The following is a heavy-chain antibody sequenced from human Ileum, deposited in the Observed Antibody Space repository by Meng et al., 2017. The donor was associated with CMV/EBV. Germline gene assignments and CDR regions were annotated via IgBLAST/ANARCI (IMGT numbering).Heavy chain of an antibody. V-gene: IGHV3-7*01. CDR3: ARHLVGVRAFDY. Sequence: GESLKISCAASGFTFSSYWMSWVRQAPGKGLEWVASIKQDGSDKYYVDSVKGRLTISRDNAKNSLYLQMNSLRAEDTAVYYCARHLVGVRAFDYWGQGTLVTGAS. CDR2: IKQDGSDK. J-gene: IGHJ4*02. CDR1: GFTFSSYW. D-gene: IGHD3-10*01.